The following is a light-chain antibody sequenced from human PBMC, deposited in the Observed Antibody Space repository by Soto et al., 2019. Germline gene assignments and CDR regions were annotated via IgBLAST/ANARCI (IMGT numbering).Light chain of an antibody. V-gene: IGKV3-15*01. CDR2: GAS. J-gene: IGKJ5*01. Sequence: EIFLTQSPSTLSLSPGGIATLSRTPSQSVSSKLAWYQQKPGQAPRLLIYGASTRATGIPARFSGSGSGTEFTLTISSLQSEDFAVYYCQQYNNWPPITFGQGTRLEIK. CDR1: QSVSSK. CDR3: QQYNNWPPIT.